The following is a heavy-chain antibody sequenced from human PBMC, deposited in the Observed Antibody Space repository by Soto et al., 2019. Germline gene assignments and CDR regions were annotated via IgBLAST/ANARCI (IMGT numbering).Heavy chain of an antibody. CDR1: GGTFSSYT. CDR2: IIPILGIA. Sequence: QVQLVQSGAEVKKPGSSVKVSCKASGGTFSSYTISWVRQARGQGLEWMGRIIPILGIANYAQKFQGRVTITADKSTSTAYMELSSLRSEDTAVYYCARVGPENYAFDIWGQGTMVTVSS. J-gene: IGHJ3*02. D-gene: IGHD1-7*01. V-gene: IGHV1-69*02. CDR3: ARVGPENYAFDI.